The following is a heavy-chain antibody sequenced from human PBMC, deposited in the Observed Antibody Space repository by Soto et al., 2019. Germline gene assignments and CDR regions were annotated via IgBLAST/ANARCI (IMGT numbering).Heavy chain of an antibody. CDR1: GFTFSSYA. V-gene: IGHV3-23*01. CDR2: ISGSGKT. CDR3: ANDGRRLPLDY. Sequence: EEQLLESGGGLVQPGGSLRLSCAASGFTFSSYAMSWVRQAPGRGLEWVSAISGSGKTYYIDSVRGRFTISRDNSKNTLYLQMNSLRPEDTAVYFCANDGRRLPLDYWGQGTLVTVSS. J-gene: IGHJ4*02. D-gene: IGHD6-25*01.